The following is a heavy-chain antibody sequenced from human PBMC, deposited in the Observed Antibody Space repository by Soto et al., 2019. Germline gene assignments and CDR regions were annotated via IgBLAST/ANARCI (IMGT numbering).Heavy chain of an antibody. CDR2: IYHSGST. V-gene: IGHV4-4*02. CDR1: GGFMSRSNW. Sequence: SEARCLTCAGSGGFMSRSNWWSWGRQLPGKGLEWIGEIYHSGSTNYNPSLKSRVTISVDKSENEFSLKLSSVTAADTAGAYCARRQSRSYHRDRLDPRGQGTPVTVSS. CDR3: ARRQSRSYHRDRLDP. J-gene: IGHJ5*02. D-gene: IGHD6-13*01.